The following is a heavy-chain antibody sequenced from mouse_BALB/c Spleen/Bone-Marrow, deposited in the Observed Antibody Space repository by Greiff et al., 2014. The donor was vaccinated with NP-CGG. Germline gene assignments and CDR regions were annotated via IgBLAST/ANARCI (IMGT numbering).Heavy chain of an antibody. Sequence: VQLQQSETVLARPGASVKMSCKASGYSFTSYWMYWVKQRPGQGLEWIGAIYPGNSDTRYNQKFKGKAKLTAVSSASTAYMELSSLTNEDSAVYYCARSPTMITTYSGAMDYWGQGTSVTVSS. CDR3: ARSPTMITTYSGAMDY. CDR1: GYSFTSYW. D-gene: IGHD2-4*01. CDR2: IYPGNSDT. V-gene: IGHV1-5*01. J-gene: IGHJ4*01.